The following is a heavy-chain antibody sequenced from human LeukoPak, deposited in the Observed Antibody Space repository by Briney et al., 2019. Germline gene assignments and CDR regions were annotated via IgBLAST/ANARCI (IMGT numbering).Heavy chain of an antibody. CDR1: GYTFTGYY. CDR3: ASSPPRIMGNWFVP. CDR2: INPNSGGT. J-gene: IGHJ5*02. D-gene: IGHD2-15*01. V-gene: IGHV1-2*02. Sequence: ASVKVSCKASGYTFTGYYMQWVRQAPGQGLEWMGWINPNSGGTNYAQKFQGRVTMTRDTSISTAYMELSRLRSDDTAVYYCASSPPRIMGNWFVPWGQGTLVTVSS.